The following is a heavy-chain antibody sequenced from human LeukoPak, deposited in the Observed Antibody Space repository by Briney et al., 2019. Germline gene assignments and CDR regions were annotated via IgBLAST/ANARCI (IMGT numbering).Heavy chain of an antibody. CDR3: ARRAATAARYFDY. D-gene: IGHD2-15*01. CDR1: GGSISSSGYY. V-gene: IGHV4-39*01. CDR2: INYSGST. Sequence: NPSETLSLTCTVSGGSISSSGYYWGWIRQPPGKGLEWIVIINYSGSTYYNPSLKSRVTISVDTSKNQFSLKLSSVTAADTAVYYCARRAATAARYFDYWGQGTLVTVSS. J-gene: IGHJ4*02.